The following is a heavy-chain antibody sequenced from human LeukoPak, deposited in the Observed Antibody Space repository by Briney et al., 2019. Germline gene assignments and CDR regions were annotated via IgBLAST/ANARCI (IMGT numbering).Heavy chain of an antibody. CDR1: GGTFSSYA. CDR3: ARGGGNSRLGGYYYYYMDV. V-gene: IGHV1-69*05. CDR2: IIPTFGTA. Sequence: SVKVSCKASGGTFSSYAISWVRQAPGQGLEWMGGIIPTFGTANYAQKFQGRVTITTDESTSTAYMELSSLRSEDTAVYYCARGGGNSRLGGYYYYYMDVWGKGTTVTVSS. J-gene: IGHJ6*03. D-gene: IGHD4-23*01.